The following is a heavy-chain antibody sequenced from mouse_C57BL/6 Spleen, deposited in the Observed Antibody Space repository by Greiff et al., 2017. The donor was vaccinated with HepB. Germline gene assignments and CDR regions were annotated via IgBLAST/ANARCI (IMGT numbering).Heavy chain of an antibody. V-gene: IGHV5-9*01. CDR1: GFTFSSYT. CDR2: ISGGGGNT. J-gene: IGHJ3*01. CDR3: ARQTPTGAWFAY. Sequence: DVKLVESGGGLVKPGGSLKLSCAASGFTFSSYTMSWVRQTPEKRLEWVATISGGGGNTYYPDSVKGRFTISRDNAKNTLYLQMSSLRSEDTALYYCARQTPTGAWFAYWGQGTLVTVSA.